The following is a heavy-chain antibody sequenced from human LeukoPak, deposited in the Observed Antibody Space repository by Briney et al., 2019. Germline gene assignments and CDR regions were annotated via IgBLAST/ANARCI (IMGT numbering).Heavy chain of an antibody. CDR2: ISPSGNT. J-gene: IGHJ4*02. D-gene: IGHD4-11*01. CDR1: GYSISSASY. Sequence: PSETLSLTCAVSGYSISSASYWGWSRPPPGKGLEWIGSISPSGNTYYNPSLKSRISISLDTSKNQFSLKLTSMTAADTAFYYCARRAYSDLYFDYWGQGTLVTVSS. CDR3: ARRAYSDLYFDY. V-gene: IGHV4-38-2*01.